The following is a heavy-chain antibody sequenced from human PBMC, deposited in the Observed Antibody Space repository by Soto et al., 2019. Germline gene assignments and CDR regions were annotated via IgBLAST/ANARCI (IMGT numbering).Heavy chain of an antibody. CDR3: AGPRCWSGYYPTPYGMDG. D-gene: IGHD3-3*01. J-gene: IGHJ6*02. V-gene: IGHV1-58*01. CDR1: GFTFTSSA. Sequence: ASVKVSCKASGFTFTSSAVQWARQARGQRLEWIGWIVVGSGNTNYAQKFQERVTITRDMSTSTAYMELSSLRSEDTAVYYCAGPRCWSGYYPTPYGMDGWGQGTTVTVSS. CDR2: IVVGSGNT.